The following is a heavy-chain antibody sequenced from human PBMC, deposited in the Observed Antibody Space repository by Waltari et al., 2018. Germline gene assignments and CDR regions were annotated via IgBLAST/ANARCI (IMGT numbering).Heavy chain of an antibody. D-gene: IGHD6-19*01. CDR1: GGSFSGYY. CDR3: ARIGSVAGKDTTGYMDV. Sequence: QVQLQQWGAGLLKPSETLSLTCAVYGGSFSGYYWSWIRQPPGKGLEWIGEINHSGCTNYNPSLKSRVTISVDTSKNQFSLKLSSVTAADTAVYYCARIGSVAGKDTTGYMDVWGKGTTVTVSS. CDR2: INHSGCT. J-gene: IGHJ6*03. V-gene: IGHV4-34*01.